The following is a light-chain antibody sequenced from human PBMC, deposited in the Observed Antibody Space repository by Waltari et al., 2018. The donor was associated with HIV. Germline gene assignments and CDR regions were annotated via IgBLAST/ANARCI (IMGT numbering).Light chain of an antibody. CDR3: CSCPRSGIRYV. CDR1: SSNVGSDDL. J-gene: IGLJ1*01. Sequence: QSALTQPASVSGSPGQSIPLPCTGTSSNVGSDDLVSWYQQHPGEAPKLIIYEVTKRPSGVSNRFSGSKSGNTASLTISGLQAEDEADYYCCSCPRSGIRYVFGTGTKVTVL. CDR2: EVT. V-gene: IGLV2-23*02.